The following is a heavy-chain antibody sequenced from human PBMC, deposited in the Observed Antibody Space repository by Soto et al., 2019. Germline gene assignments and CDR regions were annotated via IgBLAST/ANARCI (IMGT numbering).Heavy chain of an antibody. J-gene: IGHJ6*02. CDR2: IDPSDSYT. CDR1: GYSFTSYW. D-gene: IGHD2-15*01. Sequence: LGESRKISCKGSGYSFTSYWISWVRQMPGKGLEWMGRIDPSDSYTNYSPSFQGHVTISADKSISTAYLQWSSLKASDTAMYYCARHRRYCSGGSCYQFGMDVWRQGTTVTVSS. CDR3: ARHRRYCSGGSCYQFGMDV. V-gene: IGHV5-10-1*01.